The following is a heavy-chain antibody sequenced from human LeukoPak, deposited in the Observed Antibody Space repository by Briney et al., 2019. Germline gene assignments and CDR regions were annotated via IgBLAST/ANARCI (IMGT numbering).Heavy chain of an antibody. CDR1: GYTFTGYY. D-gene: IGHD3-16*02. J-gene: IGHJ4*02. V-gene: IGHV1-2*02. CDR2: INPNSGGT. Sequence: ASVKVSCKASGYTFTGYYMHWVRQAPGQGLEWMGWINPNSGGTNYAQKFQGRGTMTRDTSISTAYMELSRLRSDDTAVYYCARGHDYVWGSYRYSDDYWGQGTLVTVSS. CDR3: ARGHDYVWGSYRYSDDY.